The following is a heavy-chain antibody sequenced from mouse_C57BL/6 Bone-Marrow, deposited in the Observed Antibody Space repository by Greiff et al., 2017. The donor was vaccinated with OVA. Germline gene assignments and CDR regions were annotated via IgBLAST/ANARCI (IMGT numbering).Heavy chain of an antibody. CDR3: ARPKSNPYYYAMDD. J-gene: IGHJ4*01. CDR1: GYTFTSYW. CDR2: INPSNGGT. V-gene: IGHV1-53*01. D-gene: IGHD4-1*01. Sequence: QVQLQQPGTELVKPGASVKLSCKASGYTFTSYWMHWVKQRPGQGLEWIGNINPSNGGTTYTEKFKSKATLTVDKSSSTAYMQLSSQTSEDSAVYYCARPKSNPYYYAMDDWGQGTSVTVSS.